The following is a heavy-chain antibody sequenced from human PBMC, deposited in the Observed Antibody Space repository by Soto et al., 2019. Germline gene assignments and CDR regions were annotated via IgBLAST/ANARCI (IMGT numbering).Heavy chain of an antibody. D-gene: IGHD3-22*01. CDR1: GNTFPGYW. CDR3: ARLTYHYDRPGHSTDPDDAFDM. J-gene: IGHJ3*02. CDR2: IYPGDPET. V-gene: IGHV5-51*02. Sequence: PXDSLSVSRKFSGNTFPGYWSALVRQMSGKGLEWMGIIYPGDPETRYSPSLQGQVTISADKSIKTAYLQWSSLKASDTAMYYCARLTYHYDRPGHSTDPDDAFDMCGQRTMVTVSS.